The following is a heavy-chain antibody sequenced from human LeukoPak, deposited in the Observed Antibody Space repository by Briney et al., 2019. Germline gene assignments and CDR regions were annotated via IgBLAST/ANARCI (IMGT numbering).Heavy chain of an antibody. CDR3: AGHKSDSGYSPLTTFDI. CDR1: GGSISSYY. V-gene: IGHV4-59*08. Sequence: SETLSLTCTVSGGSISSYYWSWIRQPPGKGLEWIGYIYYSGSTNYNPSLKSRVTISVDTSKNQFSLKLTSVTAADTAVYYCAGHKSDSGYSPLTTFDIWGRGTMVTVSS. D-gene: IGHD3-22*01. CDR2: IYYSGST. J-gene: IGHJ3*02.